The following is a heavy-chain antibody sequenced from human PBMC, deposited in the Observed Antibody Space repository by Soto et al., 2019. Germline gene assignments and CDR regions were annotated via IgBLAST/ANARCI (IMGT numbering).Heavy chain of an antibody. D-gene: IGHD2-2*01. Sequence: ASVKVSCKASGYTITSYGISWVRQAPGQGLEWMGWISAYNGNTNYAQKLQGRVTMTTDTSTSTAYMELRSLRSDDTAVYYCARGRLRYCSSTSCYVPVDYWGQGTLVTVSS. J-gene: IGHJ4*02. V-gene: IGHV1-18*01. CDR2: ISAYNGNT. CDR3: ARGRLRYCSSTSCYVPVDY. CDR1: GYTITSYG.